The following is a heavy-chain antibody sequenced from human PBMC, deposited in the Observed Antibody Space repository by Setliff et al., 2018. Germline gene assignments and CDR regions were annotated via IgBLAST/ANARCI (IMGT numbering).Heavy chain of an antibody. CDR1: GYTFMSYD. D-gene: IGHD3-22*01. CDR2: MDPNSGNT. J-gene: IGHJ2*01. CDR3: ARGRASGGYFEVWYSDL. Sequence: AASVKVSCKASGYTFMSYDINWVRQATGQGLEWVGWMDPNSGNTAYGRKFQDRVTITRNTSISTAYMELSSLRSEDTAVYYCARGRASGGYFEVWYSDLWCRGTLVTVSS. V-gene: IGHV1-8*03.